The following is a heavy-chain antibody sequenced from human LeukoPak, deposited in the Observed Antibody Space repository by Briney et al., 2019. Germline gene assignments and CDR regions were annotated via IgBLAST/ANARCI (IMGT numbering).Heavy chain of an antibody. CDR1: GYTFNSHP. CDR2: INADSGNT. CDR3: AREAGTNWIFGEYFPF. V-gene: IGHV1-3*01. D-gene: IGHD1-1*01. Sequence: ASVKVSCKASGYTFNSHPMHWVRQAPAQRLEWMGWINADSGNTRYSQRLQGRVTITRVTSANTAYMELSGLRSDDTAVYYCAREAGTNWIFGEYFPFWGQGTLVTVSA. J-gene: IGHJ1*01.